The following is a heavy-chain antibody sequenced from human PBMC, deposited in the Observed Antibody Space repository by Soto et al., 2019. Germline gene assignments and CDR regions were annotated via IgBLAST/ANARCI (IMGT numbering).Heavy chain of an antibody. CDR3: ARMAFKKYSYGLTDY. V-gene: IGHV3-7*01. D-gene: IGHD5-18*01. Sequence: GGSLRLSCAASGFTFSSYWMSWVRQAPGKGLEWVANIKQDGSEKYYVDSVKGRFTISRDNAKNSLYLQMNSLRAEDTAVYYCARMAFKKYSYGLTDYWGQGTLVTVSS. J-gene: IGHJ4*02. CDR1: GFTFSSYW. CDR2: IKQDGSEK.